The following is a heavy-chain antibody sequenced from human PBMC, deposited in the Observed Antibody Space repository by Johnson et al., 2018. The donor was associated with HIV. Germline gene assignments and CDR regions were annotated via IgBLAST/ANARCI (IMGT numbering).Heavy chain of an antibody. V-gene: IGHV3-64*07. Sequence: MLLVESGGGLVQPGGSLRLSCAASGFTFSAYAMHWVRQAPGKGLEYVSVISSNGGTTYYADSVKGRFTISRDNSKNTLYLQMGSLRAEDMAVYYCAKDLHDNSGWSGGDAFDIWGQGTMVTVSS. CDR3: AKDLHDNSGWSGGDAFDI. CDR1: GFTFSAYA. CDR2: ISSNGGTT. D-gene: IGHD6-19*01. J-gene: IGHJ3*02.